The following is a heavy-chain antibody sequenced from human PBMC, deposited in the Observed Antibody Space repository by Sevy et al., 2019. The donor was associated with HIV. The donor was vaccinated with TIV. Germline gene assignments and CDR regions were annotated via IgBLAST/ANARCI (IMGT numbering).Heavy chain of an antibody. Sequence: GGSLRLSCAASGFTFSSYWMSWVRQAPGKGLEWVANIKQDGSEKYYVDSVKGRFTISRDNAKNSLYLQMNGLRAEDTAVYYCARVSVVPAAIQYYFDYWGQGTLVTVSS. V-gene: IGHV3-7*01. CDR3: ARVSVVPAAIQYYFDY. J-gene: IGHJ4*02. CDR1: GFTFSSYW. CDR2: IKQDGSEK. D-gene: IGHD2-2*01.